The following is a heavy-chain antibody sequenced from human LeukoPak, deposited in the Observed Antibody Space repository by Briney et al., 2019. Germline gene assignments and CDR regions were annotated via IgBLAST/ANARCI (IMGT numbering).Heavy chain of an antibody. CDR3: ARVDGIVVVPAAQFDY. V-gene: IGHV1-18*01. D-gene: IGHD2-2*01. J-gene: IGHJ4*02. CDR1: GYTFTSYG. CDR2: ISAYNGNT. Sequence: ASVKVSCKASGYTFTSYGISWVRQAPGRGLERMGWISAYNGNTNYAQKLQGRVTMTTDTSTSTAYMELRSLRSDDTAVYYCARVDGIVVVPAAQFDYWGQGTLVTVSS.